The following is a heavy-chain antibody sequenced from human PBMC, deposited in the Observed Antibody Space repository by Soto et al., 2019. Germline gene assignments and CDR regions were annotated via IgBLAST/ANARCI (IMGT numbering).Heavy chain of an antibody. CDR3: AKDIDGCGSSQHYYYYVVDV. Sequence: GGSLRLSFAASGFDFSTSGMPGVRQSPGKGLEWVAAISRDGINENYADSVKGRFTLSRDNSKNTVFLQMNSLSAEDTAVYFCAKDIDGCGSSQHYYYYVVDVWGQGTTVTVS. V-gene: IGHV3-30*18. CDR1: GFDFSTSG. J-gene: IGHJ6*02. CDR2: ISRDGINE. D-gene: IGHD3-22*01.